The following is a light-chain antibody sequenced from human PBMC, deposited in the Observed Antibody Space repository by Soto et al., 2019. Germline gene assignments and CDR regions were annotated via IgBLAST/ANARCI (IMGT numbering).Light chain of an antibody. CDR2: ATS. CDR3: QQYGDSPRT. J-gene: IGKJ1*01. Sequence: EIVLTQSPGTLSLSPGDRATLSCKASHCVSSCCLAWYQQRPGQAPRILIYATSNRATGIPDRFSGSGSATDFTLTISRLEPEDFAVYYCQQYGDSPRTFGQGTKVDIK. CDR1: HCVSSCC. V-gene: IGKV3-20*01.